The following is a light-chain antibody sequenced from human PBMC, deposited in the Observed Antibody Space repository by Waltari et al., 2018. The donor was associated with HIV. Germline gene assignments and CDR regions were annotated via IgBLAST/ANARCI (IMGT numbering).Light chain of an antibody. CDR2: DVS. CDR3: CSYAGSSSYV. CDR1: SSDFGGYNY. V-gene: IGLV2-11*01. J-gene: IGLJ1*01. Sequence: QSALTQPRSVSGSPGQSVTISCTGTSSDFGGYNYVSWYQQHPGKAPKLMIYDVSTRPSGVPYRFSGSKSGNTASLTISGVQAEDEADYYCCSYAGSSSYVFGTGTTVTVL.